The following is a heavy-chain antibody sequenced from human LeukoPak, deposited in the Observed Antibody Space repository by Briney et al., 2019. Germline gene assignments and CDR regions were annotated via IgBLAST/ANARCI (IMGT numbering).Heavy chain of an antibody. V-gene: IGHV1-69*13. J-gene: IGHJ4*02. D-gene: IGHD2-2*01. CDR3: ARAYCSSTSCYGFRSVGYFDY. Sequence: SVKVSCKASGGTFSSYAISWVRQAPGQGLEWMGGIIPIFGTANYAQKFQGRVTITADESTSTAYMELSSLRSEDTAVYYCARAYCSSTSCYGFRSVGYFDYWGQGTLVTVSS. CDR1: GGTFSSYA. CDR2: IIPIFGTA.